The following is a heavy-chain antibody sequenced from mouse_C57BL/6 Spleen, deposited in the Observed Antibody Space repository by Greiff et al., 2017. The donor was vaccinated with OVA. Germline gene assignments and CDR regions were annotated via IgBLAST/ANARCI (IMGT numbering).Heavy chain of an antibody. CDR1: GYTFTSYW. CDR3: ARGDYDVNFDV. D-gene: IGHD2-4*01. Sequence: QVQLQQPGAELVKPGASVKLSCKASGYTFTSYWMHWVKQRPGQGLEWIGMIHPNSGSTNYNEKFKSKATLSVDKSSSTAYMQLSSLTSEDSAVYYCARGDYDVNFDVWGTGTTVTVSS. V-gene: IGHV1-64*01. CDR2: IHPNSGST. J-gene: IGHJ1*03.